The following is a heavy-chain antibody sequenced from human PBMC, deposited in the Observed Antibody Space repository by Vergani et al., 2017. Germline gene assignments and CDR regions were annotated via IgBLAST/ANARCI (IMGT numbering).Heavy chain of an antibody. CDR2: INPSGGST. V-gene: IGHV1-46*01. J-gene: IGHJ6*03. CDR3: ARDGERGYCSGGSCYSGYYYYMDV. CDR1: GYTFTSYD. D-gene: IGHD2-15*01. Sequence: QVPLVQSGAEVKKPGASVKVSCKASGYTFTSYDINWVRQATGQGLEWMGIINPSGGSTSYAQKFQGRVTMTRDTSTSTVYMELSSLRSEDTAVYYCARDGERGYCSGGSCYSGYYYYMDVWGKGTTVTVSS.